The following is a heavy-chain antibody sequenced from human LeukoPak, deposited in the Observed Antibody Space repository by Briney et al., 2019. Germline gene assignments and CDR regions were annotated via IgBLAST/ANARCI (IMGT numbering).Heavy chain of an antibody. J-gene: IGHJ5*02. Sequence: SVKVSCKASGGTFSSYAISWVRQAPRQGLEWMGGIIAIFGTTNYAQKFQGRVTITTDESTSTAYMEMSSLTSEDTAVYYCATSGYSSSWYNLWGQGTLVTVSS. CDR2: IIAIFGTT. V-gene: IGHV1-69*05. D-gene: IGHD2-15*01. CDR3: ATSGYSSSWYNL. CDR1: GGTFSSYA.